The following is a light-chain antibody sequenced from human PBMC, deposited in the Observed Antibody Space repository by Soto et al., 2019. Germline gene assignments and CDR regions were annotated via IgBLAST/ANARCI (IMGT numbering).Light chain of an antibody. J-gene: IGKJ4*01. CDR3: QQYNNWPPLT. V-gene: IGKV3-15*01. CDR1: QSVNSN. Sequence: EIVMTQSPATLSVSPGERATLSCRASQSVNSNSAWYQQKPGQSPRLLIYAASTRATGIPARFSGSGSGTEFTLTISSLQSEDFAVYYCQQYNNWPPLTFGGGTKVEIK. CDR2: AAS.